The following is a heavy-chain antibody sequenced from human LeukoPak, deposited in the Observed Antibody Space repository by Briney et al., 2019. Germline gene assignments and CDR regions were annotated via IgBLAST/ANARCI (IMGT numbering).Heavy chain of an antibody. V-gene: IGHV1-18*01. CDR2: ISAYNGNT. D-gene: IGHD3-9*01. Sequence: GASVKVSCKASGYTFTSYGISWVRQAPGQGLEWMGWISAYNGNTNYAQKLQGRVTMTTDTSTSTAYMELRSLRSDDTAVYYCARDRLRLRYFDWLTPYYFDYWGQGTLVTVSS. CDR1: GYTFTSYG. CDR3: ARDRLRLRYFDWLTPYYFDY. J-gene: IGHJ4*02.